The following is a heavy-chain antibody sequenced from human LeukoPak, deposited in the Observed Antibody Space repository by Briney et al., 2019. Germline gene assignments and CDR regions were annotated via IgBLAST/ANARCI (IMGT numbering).Heavy chain of an antibody. CDR3: ARFFYYDASLPPY. J-gene: IGHJ4*02. CDR1: GGYISTSNYY. Sequence: PSETLSLTCSVSGGYISTSNYYWGWIRQPPGKGLEWIGTIYYSGSTYYNPSLQSRVTISLDTSKNQSSLHVRSVTAVDTATYYCARFFYYDASLPPYWGQGTLVIVSS. D-gene: IGHD3-16*01. CDR2: IYYSGST. V-gene: IGHV4-39*01.